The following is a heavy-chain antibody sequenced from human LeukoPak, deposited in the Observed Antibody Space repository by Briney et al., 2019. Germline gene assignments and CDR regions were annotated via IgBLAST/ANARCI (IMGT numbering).Heavy chain of an antibody. CDR3: ARVYSYGYDPYYYCYMDV. CDR1: GGSFSGYY. J-gene: IGHJ6*03. D-gene: IGHD5-18*01. V-gene: IGHV4-34*01. CDR2: INHSGST. Sequence: SETLSLTCAVYGGSFSGYYWSWIRQPPGKGLEWIGEINHSGSTNYNPSLKSRVTISVDTSKNQFSLKLSSVTAADTAVYYCARVYSYGYDPYYYCYMDVRGKGTTVTVSS.